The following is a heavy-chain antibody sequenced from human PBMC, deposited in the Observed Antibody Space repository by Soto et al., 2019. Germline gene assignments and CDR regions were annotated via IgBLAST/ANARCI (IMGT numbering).Heavy chain of an antibody. J-gene: IGHJ6*02. V-gene: IGHV1-2*04. CDR1: GYTFTGYY. CDR3: ATDGAAGAVMGV. Sequence: ASVKVSCKASGYTFTGYYMHWVRQAPGQGLEWMGWINPNSGGTNYAQKFQGWVTMTRDTSISTAYMELTSLGVEDTAVYYCATDGAAGAVMGVWGQGTTVTVSS. CDR2: INPNSGGT. D-gene: IGHD6-13*01.